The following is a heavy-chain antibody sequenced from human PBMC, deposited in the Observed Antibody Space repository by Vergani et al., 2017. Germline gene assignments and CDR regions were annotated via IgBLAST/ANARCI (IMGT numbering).Heavy chain of an antibody. D-gene: IGHD2-21*01. J-gene: IGHJ4*02. CDR1: GASFSGYY. V-gene: IGHV4-34*01. CDR2: INHSGST. CDR3: ARAIRSKGRYCFDY. Sequence: QVQLQQWGAGLLKPSETLSLTCAVYGASFSGYYWSWIRQPPGKGLEWIGEINHSGSTNYNPSLKSRVTISVDTSKNQFSLKLSSVTAADTAVYYCARAIRSKGRYCFDYWGQGTLVTVSS.